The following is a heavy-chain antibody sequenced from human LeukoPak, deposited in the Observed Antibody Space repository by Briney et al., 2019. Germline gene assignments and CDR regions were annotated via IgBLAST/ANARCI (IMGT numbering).Heavy chain of an antibody. CDR1: GGTFSSYA. CDR2: IIPIFGTA. J-gene: IGHJ6*02. D-gene: IGHD3-22*01. Sequence: GASVKVSCKASGGTFSSYAISWVRRAPGQGLEWMGGIIPIFGTANYAQKFQGRVTITADESTSTAYMELSSLRSEDTAVYYCARWYYYDSSGYYPDYYYYGMDVWGQGTTVTVSS. V-gene: IGHV1-69*13. CDR3: ARWYYYDSSGYYPDYYYYGMDV.